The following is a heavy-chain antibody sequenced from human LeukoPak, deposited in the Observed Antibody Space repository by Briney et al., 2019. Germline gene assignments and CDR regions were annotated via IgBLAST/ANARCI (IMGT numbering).Heavy chain of an antibody. CDR1: GFTFSSYA. CDR2: ISGSGGST. D-gene: IGHD3-3*01. CDR3: AKGVLPTIFGVVIMNWFDP. Sequence: PGGSLRLSCAASGFTFSSYAMSWVRQAPGKGLGWVSAISGSGGSTYYADSVKGRFTISRDNSKNTLYLQMNSLRAEDTAVYYCAKGVLPTIFGVVIMNWFDPWGQGTLVTVSS. V-gene: IGHV3-23*01. J-gene: IGHJ5*02.